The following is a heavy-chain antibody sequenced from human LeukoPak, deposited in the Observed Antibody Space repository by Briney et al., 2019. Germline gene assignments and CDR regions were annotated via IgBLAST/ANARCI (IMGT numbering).Heavy chain of an antibody. V-gene: IGHV1-2*02. CDR2: INPNSGGT. CDR1: GYTFTGYY. Sequence: GASVKVSCKASGYTFTGYYMHWVRQAPGQGLEWMGWINPNSGGTNYAQKFQGRVTMTRDTSISTAYMELSRLRSDDTAVYYCARAFRRGPSSNWFDPWDQGTLVTVSS. J-gene: IGHJ5*02. CDR3: ARAFRRGPSSNWFDP. D-gene: IGHD2/OR15-2a*01.